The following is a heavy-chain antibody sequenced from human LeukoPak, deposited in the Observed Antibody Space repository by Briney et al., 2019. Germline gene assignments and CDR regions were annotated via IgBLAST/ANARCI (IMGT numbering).Heavy chain of an antibody. D-gene: IGHD6-13*01. CDR3: ARVDSRTAQFDY. J-gene: IGHJ4*02. CDR2: LYSGGST. Sequence: GGSLRLYCAVSGFNVSSNYLNWVRQAPGKGPEWVSVLYSGGSTYYADSVTGRFTISRDNSKNTLYLQMNSLRAEDTAVYHCARVDSRTAQFDYWGQGTLVTVSS. V-gene: IGHV3-66*01. CDR1: GFNVSSNY.